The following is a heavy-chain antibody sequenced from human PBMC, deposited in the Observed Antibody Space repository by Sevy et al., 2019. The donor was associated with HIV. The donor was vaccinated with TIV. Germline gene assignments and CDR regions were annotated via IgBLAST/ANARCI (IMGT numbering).Heavy chain of an antibody. CDR1: GGSFSGYY. Sequence: SETLSLTCAVHGGSFSGYYWNWIRQPPGKGLEWIGEINHSGSTNYNPSLKSRVTISVDTSKNQFSLKLGSVTAAETAVYFCARSPPVVVVPGAPSWFDPRGQGTLVTVSS. D-gene: IGHD2-2*01. V-gene: IGHV4-34*01. J-gene: IGHJ5*02. CDR2: INHSGST. CDR3: ARSPPVVVVPGAPSWFDP.